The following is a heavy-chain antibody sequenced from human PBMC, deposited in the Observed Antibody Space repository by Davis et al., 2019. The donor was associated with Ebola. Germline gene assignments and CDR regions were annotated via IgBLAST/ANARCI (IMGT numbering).Heavy chain of an antibody. CDR2: ISVYNSNT. Sequence: ASVKVSCKASGYTFTNYGINWVRQAPGQGLEWMGWISVYNSNTEYAEKFQGRVTMTRDTSTSTVYMELSSLRSEATAVYYCARGGLSDRWFGPIDFWGQGTLVTVSS. J-gene: IGHJ4*02. CDR1: GYTFTNYG. D-gene: IGHD3-10*01. CDR3: ARGGLSDRWFGPIDF. V-gene: IGHV1-18*01.